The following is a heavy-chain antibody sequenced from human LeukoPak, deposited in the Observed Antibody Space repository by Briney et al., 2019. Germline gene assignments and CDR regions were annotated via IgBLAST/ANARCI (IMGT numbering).Heavy chain of an antibody. CDR1: GFTFSSYA. CDR3: AKAATPDYYGLDV. V-gene: IGHV3-23*01. Sequence: GGSLRLSCAASGFTFSSYAMTWVRQAPGKGLEWVSVISGSGGGTYYADSVKGRFTISRDNSRNRLYLEMNCLRAEDTAVYYCAKAATPDYYGLDVWGQGTTVTVSS. J-gene: IGHJ6*02. CDR2: ISGSGGGT.